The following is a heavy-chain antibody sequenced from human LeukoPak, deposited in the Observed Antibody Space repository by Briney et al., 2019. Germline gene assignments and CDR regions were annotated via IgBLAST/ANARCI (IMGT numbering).Heavy chain of an antibody. CDR2: IIPIFGTA. CDR1: GGTFSSYA. J-gene: IGHJ3*02. V-gene: IGHV1-69*06. CDR3: ARDRREGAFDI. Sequence: ASVKASCKASGGTFSSYAISWVRQAPGQGLEWMGGIIPIFGTANYAQKFQGRVTITADKSTSTAYMELSSLRSEDTAVYYCARDRREGAFDIWGQGTMVTVSS.